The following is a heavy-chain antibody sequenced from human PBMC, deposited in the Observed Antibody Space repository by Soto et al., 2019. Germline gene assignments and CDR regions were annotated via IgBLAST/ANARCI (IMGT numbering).Heavy chain of an antibody. D-gene: IGHD1-26*01. J-gene: IGHJ6*02. CDR1: GYSFTSYW. CDR2: IYPGDSDT. V-gene: IGHV5-51*01. CDR3: ASTGIVGATTGYYYGMDV. Sequence: PGESLKISCKGSGYSFTSYWIGWVRQMPGKGLEWMGIIYPGDSDTRYSPSFQGQVTISADKSISTAYLQWSSLKASDTAMYYCASTGIVGATTGYYYGMDVRGQGTTVTVSS.